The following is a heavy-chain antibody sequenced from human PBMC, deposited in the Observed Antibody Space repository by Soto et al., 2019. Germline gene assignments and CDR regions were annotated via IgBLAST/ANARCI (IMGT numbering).Heavy chain of an antibody. CDR2: IIPIFGTA. Sequence: QVQLVQSGAEVKKPGSSVKVSCKASGGTFSSYAISWVRQAPGQGLEWMGGIIPIFGTANYAQKFQGRVTITADESTSTAKMELSSLRSGDTAVYYCARDGRGHYFDGPDWFAPWGQGTLVTVSS. CDR3: ARDGRGHYFDGPDWFAP. J-gene: IGHJ5*02. V-gene: IGHV1-69*01. CDR1: GGTFSSYA. D-gene: IGHD3-22*01.